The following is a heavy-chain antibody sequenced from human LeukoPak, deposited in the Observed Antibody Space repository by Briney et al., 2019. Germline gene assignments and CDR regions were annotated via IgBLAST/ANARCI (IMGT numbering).Heavy chain of an antibody. CDR1: GFIFNNHW. D-gene: IGHD3-10*01. J-gene: IGHJ4*02. CDR2: IREGGREK. CDR3: ARDRVGGALEY. Sequence: GGSLRLSCAASGFIFNNHWMSWVRQAPGKGLEWVATIREGGREKKYVDSEKGRFTISRDNTKNALYLQMNSLRAEDTAVYYCARDRVGGALEYWGQGALVTVSS. V-gene: IGHV3-7*01.